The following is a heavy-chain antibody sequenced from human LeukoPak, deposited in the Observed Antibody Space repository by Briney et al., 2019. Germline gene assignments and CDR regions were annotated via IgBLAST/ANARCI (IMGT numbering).Heavy chain of an antibody. J-gene: IGHJ4*02. D-gene: IGHD6-19*01. V-gene: IGHV3-53*01. CDR2: ISSRGDT. CDR3: ARDLGSGWYFNH. Sequence: GGSLRLSCAVSGFSVSDNYLSWVRQTPGQGLEWLSLISSRGDTYYADSVKGRFTISRDNSKNTLFLQMSALRDEDTAIYYCARDLGSGWYFNHWGQGTLVTVSS. CDR1: GFSVSDNY.